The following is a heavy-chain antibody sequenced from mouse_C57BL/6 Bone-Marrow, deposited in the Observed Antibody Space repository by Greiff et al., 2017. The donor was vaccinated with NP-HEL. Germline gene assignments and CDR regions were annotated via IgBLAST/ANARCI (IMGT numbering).Heavy chain of an antibody. J-gene: IGHJ2*01. D-gene: IGHD2-1*01. CDR1: GYTFTSYW. CDR2: IYPSDSET. CDR3: ARGGYYGNYLVYFDY. V-gene: IGHV1-61*01. Sequence: VKLQESGAELVRPGSSVKLSCKASGYTFTSYWMDWVKQRPGQGLEWIGNIYPSDSETHYNQKFKDKATLTVDKSSSTAYMQLSSLTSEDSAVYYCARGGYYGNYLVYFDYWGQGTTLTVSS.